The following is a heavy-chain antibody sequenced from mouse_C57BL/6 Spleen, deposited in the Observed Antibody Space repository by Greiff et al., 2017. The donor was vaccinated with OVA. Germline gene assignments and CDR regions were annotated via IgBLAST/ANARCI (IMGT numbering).Heavy chain of an antibody. Sequence: EVQLQQSGPELVKPGASVKISCKASGYTFTDYYMNWVKQSHGKSLEWIGDINPNNGGTSYNQKFKGKATLTVDKSSSTAYMELRSLTSEDSAVYYCASQAGAMDYRGQGTSVTVSS. CDR2: INPNNGGT. D-gene: IGHD3-2*02. CDR1: GYTFTDYY. J-gene: IGHJ4*01. CDR3: ASQAGAMDY. V-gene: IGHV1-26*01.